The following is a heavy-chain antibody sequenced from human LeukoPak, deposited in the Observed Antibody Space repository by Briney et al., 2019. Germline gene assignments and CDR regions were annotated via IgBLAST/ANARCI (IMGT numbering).Heavy chain of an antibody. J-gene: IGHJ4*02. V-gene: IGHV4-59*08. CDR3: ARHFAYSSSSYFDY. CDR2: IYYTGST. Sequence: SETLSLTCTVSGGSISSYYWSWIRQPPGKGLEWIGYIYYTGSTNYNPSLKSRVTMFEDKSKNQFSLRLSSVTVADTAVYYCARHFAYSSSSYFDYWGQGSLVTVSS. D-gene: IGHD6-6*01. CDR1: GGSISSYY.